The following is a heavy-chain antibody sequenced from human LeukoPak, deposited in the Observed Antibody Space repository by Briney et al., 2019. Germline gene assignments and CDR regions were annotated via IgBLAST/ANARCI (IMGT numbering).Heavy chain of an antibody. Sequence: GGSLRLSCAASGFTFSSYGMHWVRQAPGKGLEWVAFIRYDGSNKYYADSVKGRFTISRDNSKNTLYLQMNSLRAEDTAVYYCAKDRKYSSSWSYSDYWGQGTLVTVSS. CDR2: IRYDGSNK. D-gene: IGHD6-13*01. CDR1: GFTFSSYG. V-gene: IGHV3-30*02. CDR3: AKDRKYSSSWSYSDY. J-gene: IGHJ4*02.